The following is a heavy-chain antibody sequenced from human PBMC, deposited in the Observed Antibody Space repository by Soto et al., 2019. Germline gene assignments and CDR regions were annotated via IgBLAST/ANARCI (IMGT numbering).Heavy chain of an antibody. CDR2: IKSLSVGGTT. CDR3: TTDLPDNWFDP. J-gene: IGHJ5*02. Sequence: PGGSLRLSCAASGFIFTNAWLNWVRQAPGKGLEWVGCIKSLSVGGTTDYAASVRGRFTISRDDAKNTVFLQMSSLKIEDTAVYFCTTDLPDNWFDPWGQGTLVTVSS. V-gene: IGHV3-15*01. CDR1: GFIFTNAW.